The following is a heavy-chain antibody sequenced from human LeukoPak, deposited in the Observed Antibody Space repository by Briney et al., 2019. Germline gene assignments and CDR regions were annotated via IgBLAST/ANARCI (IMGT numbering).Heavy chain of an antibody. CDR1: GFTVSSNY. J-gene: IGHJ4*02. V-gene: IGHV3-66*04. D-gene: IGHD3-10*01. Sequence: PGGSLRLSCAASGFTVSSNYMSWVRQAPGKGLEWVSVIYSGGSTYYADSVKGRFTISRDNSKNTLYLQMNSLRAEDTAVYYCARLNMVRGVTFDYWGQGTLVTVSS. CDR3: ARLNMVRGVTFDY. CDR2: IYSGGST.